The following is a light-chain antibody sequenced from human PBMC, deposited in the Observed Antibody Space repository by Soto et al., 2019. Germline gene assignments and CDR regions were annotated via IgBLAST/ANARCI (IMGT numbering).Light chain of an antibody. J-gene: IGKJ5*01. CDR3: QQYNNWPPIT. CDR1: QSVSIK. V-gene: IGKV3-15*01. Sequence: EIVMTRSPATLSVSPLGRGTLSCMASQSVSIKLAWYQQKPRQAPRLLIYDTSTRATGIPARFSGSGSGTEFTLTISSLQSEDFAVYYCQQYNNWPPITFGQGTRLEIK. CDR2: DTS.